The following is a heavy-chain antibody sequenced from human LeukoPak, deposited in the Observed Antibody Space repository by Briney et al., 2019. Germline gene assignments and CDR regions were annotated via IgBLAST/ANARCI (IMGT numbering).Heavy chain of an antibody. CDR3: AWMGRQLVIDP. J-gene: IGHJ5*02. Sequence: SGHTLVNPTQTFTLTCTFSGFSLSTSGMRVSWIRQPPGKALEWLARIDWDDDKFYSTSLKTRLTISKDTSKNQVVLTMTNMDPVDTATYYCAWMGRQLVIDPWSQGTLVTVSS. CDR2: IDWDDDK. CDR1: GFSLSTSGMR. D-gene: IGHD6-6*01. V-gene: IGHV2-70*04.